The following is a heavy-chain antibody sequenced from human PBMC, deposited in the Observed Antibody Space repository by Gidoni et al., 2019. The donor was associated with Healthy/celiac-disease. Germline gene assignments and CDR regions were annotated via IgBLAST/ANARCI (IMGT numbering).Heavy chain of an antibody. Sequence: QVQLVESGGGLVKPGGSLRLSCAASGFTFSDYYMSWIRQAPGKGLGWVSYISSSGSTIYYADSVKGRFTISRDNAKNSLYLQMNSLRAEDTAVYYCARDRYQVVPAARRFDPWGQGTLVTVSS. V-gene: IGHV3-11*01. CDR2: ISSSGSTI. CDR3: ARDRYQVVPAARRFDP. J-gene: IGHJ5*02. D-gene: IGHD2-2*01. CDR1: GFTFSDYY.